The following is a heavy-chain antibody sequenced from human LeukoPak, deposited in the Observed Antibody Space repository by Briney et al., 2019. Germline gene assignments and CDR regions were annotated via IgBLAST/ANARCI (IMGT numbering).Heavy chain of an antibody. J-gene: IGHJ4*02. V-gene: IGHV4-61*02. CDR2: IYTSGSS. Sequence: SETLSLTCTVSGGSISSGSYYWSWIRQPAGKGLEWIGRIYTSGSSNYNPSLKSRVTMSVDTSKNQFSLRLSSVTAADTAVYYCARDRICSSASCSYYFDYWGQGTLVTVSS. D-gene: IGHD2-2*01. CDR3: ARDRICSSASCSYYFDY. CDR1: GGSISSGSYY.